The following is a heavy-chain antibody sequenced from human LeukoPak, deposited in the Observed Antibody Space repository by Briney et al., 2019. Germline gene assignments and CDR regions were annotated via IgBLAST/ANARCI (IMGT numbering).Heavy chain of an antibody. CDR1: GFIFSSYS. V-gene: IGHV3-21*01. CDR3: AREQFEAFDI. CDR2: IGGSSSSI. Sequence: GGSLRLSCAASGFIFSSYSMNWVRQAPGKGLEWVSYIGGSSSSIYYADSVKGRFTISRDNAKNSLYLQMNSLRAEDTAVYYCAREQFEAFDIWGQGTMVTVSS. J-gene: IGHJ3*02. D-gene: IGHD5-24*01.